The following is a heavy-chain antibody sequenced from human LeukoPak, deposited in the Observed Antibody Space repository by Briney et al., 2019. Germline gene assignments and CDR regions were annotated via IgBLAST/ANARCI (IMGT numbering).Heavy chain of an antibody. Sequence: PGGSLRLSCAASGFTFSSYGMSWDRQAPGKGLEWVSGINTSGGTTYYADSVKGRFTISRDNSKNTLYLQMNSLRADDTAANYCAKDPPTVMANAFHIWGQGTMVTVSS. J-gene: IGHJ3*02. V-gene: IGHV3-23*01. CDR1: GFTFSSYG. CDR3: AKDPPTVMANAFHI. CDR2: INTSGGTT. D-gene: IGHD5-18*01.